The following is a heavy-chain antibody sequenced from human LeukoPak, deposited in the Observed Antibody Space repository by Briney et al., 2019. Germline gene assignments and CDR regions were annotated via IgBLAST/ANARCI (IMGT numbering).Heavy chain of an antibody. D-gene: IGHD2-15*01. V-gene: IGHV3-11*01. CDR3: ARWPRGYCSGGSCGFDL. Sequence: PWGSLRLSCAASGFTFSDYYMSWIRQAPGKGLEWVSYISSSGSTIYYADSVKGRFTISRDNAKDSLYLQMNSLRAEDTAVYYCARWPRGYCSGGSCGFDLWGRGTLVTVSS. J-gene: IGHJ2*01. CDR1: GFTFSDYY. CDR2: ISSSGSTI.